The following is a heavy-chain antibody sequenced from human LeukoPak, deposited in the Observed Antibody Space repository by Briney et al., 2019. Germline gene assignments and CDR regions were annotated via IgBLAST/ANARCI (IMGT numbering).Heavy chain of an antibody. CDR3: AKEYSGSYYYDAFDI. CDR1: GFTFSSYA. Sequence: PGESLRLSCAASGFTFSSYAMSWVRQAPGKGLEWVSAISGGGGSTYYADSVKGRFTISRDNSKNTLYLQMNSLRAEDTAVYYCAKEYSGSYYYDAFDIWGQGTMVTVSS. D-gene: IGHD1-26*01. V-gene: IGHV3-23*01. CDR2: ISGGGGST. J-gene: IGHJ3*02.